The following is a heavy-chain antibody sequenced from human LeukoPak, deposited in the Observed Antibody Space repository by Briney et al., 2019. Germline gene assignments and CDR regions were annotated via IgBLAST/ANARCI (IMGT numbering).Heavy chain of an antibody. V-gene: IGHV1-2*02. CDR2: VNPNSGGT. CDR3: ARALRYFDWLLQYYFDY. CDR1: GYTFTGYY. Sequence: ASVKVSCKASGYTFTGYYMHWVRQAPGPGLEWMGWVNPNSGGTNYAQKFQGRVTMTRDTSISTAYMELSRLRSDDTAVYYCARALRYFDWLLQYYFDYWGQGTLVTVSS. D-gene: IGHD3-9*01. J-gene: IGHJ4*02.